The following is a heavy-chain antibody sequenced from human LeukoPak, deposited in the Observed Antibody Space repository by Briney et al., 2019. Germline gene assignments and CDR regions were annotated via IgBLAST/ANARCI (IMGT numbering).Heavy chain of an antibody. D-gene: IGHD3-10*01. CDR1: GYTFTDHY. CDR2: INPNSGGT. Sequence: ASVKVSCKASGYTFTDHYMHWLRQAPGQGLEWMGWINPNSGGTNYAQKFQGRVTMTRDTSISTAYMELNSLRSDDTTVYYCARDRWGSGSCFDSWGQGALVTVSS. CDR3: ARDRWGSGSCFDS. J-gene: IGHJ4*02. V-gene: IGHV1-2*02.